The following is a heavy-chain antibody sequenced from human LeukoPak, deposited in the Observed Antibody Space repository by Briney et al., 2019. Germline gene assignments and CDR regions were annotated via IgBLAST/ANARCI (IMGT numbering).Heavy chain of an antibody. CDR1: GFTFSSYS. D-gene: IGHD3-22*01. CDR3: ARGRSSGYVD. Sequence: GGSLRLSCAASGFTFSSYSMNWVRQAPGKGLEWVSFISSSSSYIYYADSVKGRFTISRDNAKNSLYLQMNSLRAEDTAVYYCARGRSSGYVDWGQGTLVTVSS. V-gene: IGHV3-21*01. CDR2: ISSSSSYI. J-gene: IGHJ4*02.